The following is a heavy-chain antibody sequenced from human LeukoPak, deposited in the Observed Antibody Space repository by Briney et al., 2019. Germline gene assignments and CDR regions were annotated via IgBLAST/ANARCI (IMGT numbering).Heavy chain of an antibody. D-gene: IGHD3-10*01. Sequence: PGGSLRLSCAASGFTFSSYSMNWVRQAPGKGLEWVSSISSSSSYIYYADSVKGRFTISRDNAKNSLYLQMNSLRAEDTAVYYCARAAGSYAHIDYWGQGALVTVSS. J-gene: IGHJ4*02. CDR2: ISSSSSYI. CDR1: GFTFSSYS. V-gene: IGHV3-21*01. CDR3: ARAAGSYAHIDY.